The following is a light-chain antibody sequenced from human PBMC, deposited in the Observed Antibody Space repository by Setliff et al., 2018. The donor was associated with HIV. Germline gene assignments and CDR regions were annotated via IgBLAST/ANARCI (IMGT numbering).Light chain of an antibody. V-gene: IGLV2-23*02. CDR1: SGDVGAYNF. J-gene: IGLJ1*01. CDR3: CSYSGRTSFV. Sequence: QSVLTQPASVSGSPGQSITISCTGTSGDVGAYNFVSWYQQHPGKVPKVMIYEVNKRPSGVSNRFSGSKSGNTASLTISGLQAEDEADYYCCSYSGRTSFVFGTGTKVTVL. CDR2: EVN.